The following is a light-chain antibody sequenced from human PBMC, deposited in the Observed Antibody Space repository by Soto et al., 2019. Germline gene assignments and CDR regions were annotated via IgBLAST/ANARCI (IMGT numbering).Light chain of an antibody. J-gene: IGKJ5*01. CDR1: QSVRSER. V-gene: IGKV3-20*01. CDR2: DAS. Sequence: EIVLTQSPATLSLSPGERATLSCRASQSVRSERLAGYQHKRGQAPRLVIFDASSRATGIPERFSGSGSGTDLTLTITRLEPEDFAVYFCQQYDVSPITFGLGTRVENK. CDR3: QQYDVSPIT.